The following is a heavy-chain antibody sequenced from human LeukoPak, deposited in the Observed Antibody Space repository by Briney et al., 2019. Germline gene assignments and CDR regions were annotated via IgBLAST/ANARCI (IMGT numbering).Heavy chain of an antibody. J-gene: IGHJ4*02. CDR3: ARVSGYDWESFYDY. Sequence: PSETLSLTCTVSGGSISSYYWSWLRQPPGKGLEWIGFIYYSGSTNYNPSLKSRVTISLDTSKKQFSLKLRSVTAADTAVYYCARVSGYDWESFYDYWGQGTLVTVSS. V-gene: IGHV4-59*01. CDR2: IYYSGST. CDR1: GGSISSYY. D-gene: IGHD5-12*01.